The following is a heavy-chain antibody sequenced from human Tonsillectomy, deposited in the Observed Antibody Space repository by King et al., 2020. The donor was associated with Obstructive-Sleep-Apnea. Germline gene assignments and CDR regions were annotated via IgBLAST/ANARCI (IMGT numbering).Heavy chain of an antibody. CDR2: MSSDGSSQ. J-gene: IGHJ4*02. Sequence: VQLVESGGGVVRPGRSLRLSCAASGFSFNAYSMHWVRQAPGKGLEWVAVMSSDGSSQYYTDSVKGRFTISRDNSNNVLYLQMRSLSTEDTAVYFCARGEVSAYVPVPFDSWGQGTLVTVSS. CDR3: ARGEVSAYVPVPFDS. V-gene: IGHV3-30-3*01. CDR1: GFSFNAYS. D-gene: IGHD3-16*01.